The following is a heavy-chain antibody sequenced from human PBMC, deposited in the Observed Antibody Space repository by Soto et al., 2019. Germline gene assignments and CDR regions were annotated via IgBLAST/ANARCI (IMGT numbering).Heavy chain of an antibody. J-gene: IGHJ3*02. CDR2: TIPIFGTA. Sequence: SVKVSCKPSVGSFSSDAIRWVLQAPRQGLECMEGTIPIFGTATYAEKFQGRVTITANDYTSTDYIELSSLRSEDTAVYYCVCRKSGSYSYGLDIWGQGLMVTVSS. D-gene: IGHD1-26*01. V-gene: IGHV1-69*13. CDR3: VCRKSGSYSYGLDI. CDR1: VGSFSSDA.